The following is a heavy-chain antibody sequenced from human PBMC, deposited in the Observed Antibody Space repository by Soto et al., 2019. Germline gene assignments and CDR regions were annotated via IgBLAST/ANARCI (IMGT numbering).Heavy chain of an antibody. J-gene: IGHJ4*02. V-gene: IGHV4-4*02. D-gene: IGHD1-26*01. CDR1: GGSISSSNW. Sequence: PSETLSLTCAVSGGSISSSNWWSWVRQPPGKGLEWIGEIYHSGSTNYNPSLKSRVTISVDKSKNQFSLKLSSVTAADTAVYYCARGIGWEVTHSTDYWGQGTLVTVSS. CDR2: IYHSGST. CDR3: ARGIGWEVTHSTDY.